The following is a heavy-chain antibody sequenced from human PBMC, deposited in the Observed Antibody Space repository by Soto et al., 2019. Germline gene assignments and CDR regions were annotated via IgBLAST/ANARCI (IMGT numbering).Heavy chain of an antibody. Sequence: ESLKISCKGSGYSFTSYWIGWVRQMPGKGLEWMGIIYPGDSDTRYSPSFQGQVTISADKSISTAYLQWSSLKASDTAMYYCAGADFVGKSEIGYQHWGQGTLVSVS. CDR1: GYSFTSYW. CDR3: AGADFVGKSEIGYQH. J-gene: IGHJ1*01. D-gene: IGHD2-15*01. V-gene: IGHV5-51*01. CDR2: IYPGDSDT.